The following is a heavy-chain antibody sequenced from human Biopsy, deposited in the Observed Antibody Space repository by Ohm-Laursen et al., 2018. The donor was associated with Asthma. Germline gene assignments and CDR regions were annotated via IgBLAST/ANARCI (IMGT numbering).Heavy chain of an antibody. D-gene: IGHD4-17*01. CDR3: LHGAEV. CDR1: GFTFRNFG. V-gene: IGHV3-30*03. CDR2: ISSDVRE. J-gene: IGHJ4*02. Sequence: SLRLSCSASGFTFRNFGMHWVRQAPGKGLEWVALISSDVREWYADSVKGRFTISRDNAKNTLYLQMNSLRAEDTAVYYCLHGAEVGGQGILVSVSS.